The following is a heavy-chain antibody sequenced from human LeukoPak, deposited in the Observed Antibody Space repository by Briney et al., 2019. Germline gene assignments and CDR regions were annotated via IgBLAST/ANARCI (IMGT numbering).Heavy chain of an antibody. Sequence: ASVEVSCKASGGTFSSYAISWVRQAPGQGLEWMGGIIPIFGTANYAQKFQGRVTITADESTSTAYMELSSLRSEDTGVCYGSRIGMVREAGSDYWGQGTLVTVSS. CDR1: GGTFSSYA. D-gene: IGHD3-10*01. J-gene: IGHJ4*01. V-gene: IGHV1-69*13. CDR2: IIPIFGTA. CDR3: SRIGMVREAGSDY.